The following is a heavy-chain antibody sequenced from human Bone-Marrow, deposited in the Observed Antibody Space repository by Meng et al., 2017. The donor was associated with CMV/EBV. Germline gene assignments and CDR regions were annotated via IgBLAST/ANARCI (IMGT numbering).Heavy chain of an antibody. CDR1: GFTFSSYW. V-gene: IGHV3-7*01. J-gene: IGHJ3*02. Sequence: GESLKISCAASGFTFSSYWMSWVRQAPGKGLEWVANIKQGGSEKYYVDSVKGRFTISRDNAKNSLYLQMNSLRAEDTAVYYCARDTLCPPPSYCGGDDAFDIWGQGTMVTVSS. CDR3: ARDTLCPPPSYCGGDDAFDI. D-gene: IGHD2-21*01. CDR2: IKQGGSEK.